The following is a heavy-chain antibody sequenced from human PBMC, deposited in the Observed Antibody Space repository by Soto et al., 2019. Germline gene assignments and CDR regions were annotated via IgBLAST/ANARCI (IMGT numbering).Heavy chain of an antibody. CDR2: INPNSGGT. Sequence: ASVKVSCKASGYTFTGYYMHWVRQAPGQGLEWMGWINPNSGGTNYAQNFQGRVTMTRDTSISTAYMELSRLRSDDTAVYYCARVSSAVAATNAFGIWGQGTMVTVS. D-gene: IGHD6-19*01. CDR3: ARVSSAVAATNAFGI. CDR1: GYTFTGYY. J-gene: IGHJ3*02. V-gene: IGHV1-2*02.